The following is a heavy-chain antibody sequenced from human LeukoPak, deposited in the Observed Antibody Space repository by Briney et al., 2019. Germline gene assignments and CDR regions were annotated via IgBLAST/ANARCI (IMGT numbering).Heavy chain of an antibody. V-gene: IGHV1-46*01. D-gene: IGHD3-9*01. CDR2: IDPSSGGS. CDR3: ARPRYTNSQDAFDI. J-gene: IGHJ3*02. Sequence: ASVKVSCKASGYTFTGYYMHWVRQAPGQGLEWMGIIDPSSGGSTSAQKFQVRVTMTRDMSTSTVYMELSSLTSEDTAVYYCARPRYTNSQDAFDIWGQGTMVTVSS. CDR1: GYTFTGYY.